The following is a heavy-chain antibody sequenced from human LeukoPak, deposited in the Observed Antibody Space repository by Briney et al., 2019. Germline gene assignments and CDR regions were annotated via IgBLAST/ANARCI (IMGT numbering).Heavy chain of an antibody. CDR1: GFTFSSYA. D-gene: IGHD3-9*01. V-gene: IGHV3-30*04. Sequence: PGGSLRLPCAASGFTFSSYAISWVRQAPGKGLECVAVISYDGSNKYYADSVKGRFTISRDNSKNTLYLQMNSLRAEDTAVYYCARAGPQDPLVRPWGQGTLVTVSS. CDR2: ISYDGSNK. J-gene: IGHJ5*02. CDR3: ARAGPQDPLVRP.